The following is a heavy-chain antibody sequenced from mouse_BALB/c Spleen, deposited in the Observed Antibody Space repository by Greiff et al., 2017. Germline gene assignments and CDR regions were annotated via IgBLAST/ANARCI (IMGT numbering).Heavy chain of an antibody. J-gene: IGHJ4*01. V-gene: IGHV3-2*02. CDR3: ARRGYDGPYAMDY. Sequence: EVQLQQSGPRLVKPSQSLSLTCTVTGYSITSDYAWNWIRQFPGNKLEWMGYISYSGSTSYNPSLKSRISITRDTSKNQFFLQLNSVTTEDTATYYCARRGYDGPYAMDYWGQGTSVTVSS. D-gene: IGHD2-14*01. CDR2: ISYSGST. CDR1: GYSITSDYA.